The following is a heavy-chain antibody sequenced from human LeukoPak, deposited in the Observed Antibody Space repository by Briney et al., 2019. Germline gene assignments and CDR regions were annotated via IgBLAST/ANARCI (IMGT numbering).Heavy chain of an antibody. CDR1: GYSFTNYW. CDR3: TRSAFSSSSPPFDY. J-gene: IGHJ4*02. V-gene: IGHV5-51*01. CDR2: IYPGDSDT. Sequence: GESLKISCKDSGYSFTNYWIGWVRQMPGKGLEWMGIIYPGDSDTRYSPSFQGQVTISADKSISTAYLQWSSLKASDTAMYYCTRSAFSSSSPPFDYWGQGTLVTVSS. D-gene: IGHD6-6*01.